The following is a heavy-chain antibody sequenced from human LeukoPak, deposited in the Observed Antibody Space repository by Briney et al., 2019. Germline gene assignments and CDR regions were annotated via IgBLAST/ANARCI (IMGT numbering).Heavy chain of an antibody. D-gene: IGHD4-17*01. CDR3: ASPAKVTTRYYYYYMDV. J-gene: IGHJ6*03. Sequence: SVKVSCKASGGTFSSYAISWVRQAPGQGLEWMGGIIPIFDSANYAQKFQGRVTITADESTSTAYMELSSLRSEDTAVYYCASPAKVTTRYYYYYMDVWGKGTTVTISS. V-gene: IGHV1-69*13. CDR1: GGTFSSYA. CDR2: IIPIFDSA.